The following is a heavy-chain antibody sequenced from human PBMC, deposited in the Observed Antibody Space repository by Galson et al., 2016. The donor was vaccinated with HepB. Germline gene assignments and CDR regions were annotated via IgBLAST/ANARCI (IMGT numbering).Heavy chain of an antibody. CDR2: ISGSGVGK. V-gene: IGHV3-23*01. CDR1: GFTFNTYA. CDR3: ASDPSLGSNWYNYLDY. Sequence: SLRLSCAASGFTFNTYAMSWVRQFPGKGLEWVSGISGSGVGKHYADSVKGRFTTSRDNSKNTMYLQMNSLRADDTAVYYCASDPSLGSNWYNYLDYWGQGARVTVSS. J-gene: IGHJ4*02. D-gene: IGHD6-13*01.